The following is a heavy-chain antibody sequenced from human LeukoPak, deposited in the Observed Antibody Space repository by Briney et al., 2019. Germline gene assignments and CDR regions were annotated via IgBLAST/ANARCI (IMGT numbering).Heavy chain of an antibody. CDR2: VHYSGST. D-gene: IGHD4-11*01. J-gene: IGHJ4*02. CDR1: GGSISPYY. CDR3: ARHYKFTRTTVFDY. V-gene: IGHV4-59*08. Sequence: SETLSLTCTVSGGSISPYYWSWSRQPPGKGLEWIGYVHYSGSTKYNPSLKSRVTISLDTSKNQFSLRLSSVSAADTAVYYCARHYKFTRTTVFDYWGQGTLVTVSS.